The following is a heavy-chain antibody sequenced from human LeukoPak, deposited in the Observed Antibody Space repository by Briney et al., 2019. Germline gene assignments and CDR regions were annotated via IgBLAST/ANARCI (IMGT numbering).Heavy chain of an antibody. Sequence: SETLSLTCAVYGGSFSGYYWSWIRQPPGKGLEWIGEINHSGSTNYNPSLKSRVTISVDTSKNQFSLKLSSVTAADTAVYYCASGPPEIWTGDGSKQRPNFQHWGQGTLVTVSS. V-gene: IGHV4-34*01. D-gene: IGHD6-25*01. CDR1: GGSFSGYY. CDR2: INHSGST. CDR3: ASGPPEIWTGDGSKQRPNFQH. J-gene: IGHJ1*01.